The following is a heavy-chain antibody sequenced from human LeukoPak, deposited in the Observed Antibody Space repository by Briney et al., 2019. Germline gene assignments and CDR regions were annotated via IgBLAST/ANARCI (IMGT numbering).Heavy chain of an antibody. D-gene: IGHD3-3*01. J-gene: IGHJ4*02. V-gene: IGHV3-33*01. CDR3: ARDPGLRLDS. CDR2: IWYDGSNE. Sequence: PGGSLRLSCAASGFSLSNYAMHWVRQTPGKVLEWVAVIWYDGSNEYYSEFVKGRFAISRDTSRNTLYLQMNNVRAEDTAVYFCARDPGLRLDSWGQGTLVTVS. CDR1: GFSLSNYA.